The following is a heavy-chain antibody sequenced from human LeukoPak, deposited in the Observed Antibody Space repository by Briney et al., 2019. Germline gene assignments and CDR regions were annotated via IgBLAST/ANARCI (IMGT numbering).Heavy chain of an antibody. CDR1: GFTFSSYV. Sequence: QPGGSLRLSCAASGFTFSSYVVHWVRQAPGKGLEWVAFIRYDGSNKYYADSVKGRFTISRDNSKNTLYLQMNSLRAEDTAVYYCARDLVGYDSTWGQGTLVTVSS. D-gene: IGHD3-22*01. CDR2: IRYDGSNK. J-gene: IGHJ5*02. CDR3: ARDLVGYDST. V-gene: IGHV3-30*02.